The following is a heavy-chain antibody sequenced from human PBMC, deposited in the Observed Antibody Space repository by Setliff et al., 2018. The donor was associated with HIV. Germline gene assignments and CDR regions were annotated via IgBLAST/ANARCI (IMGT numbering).Heavy chain of an antibody. CDR2: IYYSGAT. Sequence: PSETLSLTCSVSGASINSGSYYWGWIRQPPGKGLEWIGSIYYSGATQYSPSLEGRVTMSVDTSKNQLSLKVNSVTAADTAVYYCARDMTYYYDTSGSFGWFDPWGQGTLVTVSS. CDR1: GASINSGSYY. V-gene: IGHV4-39*07. J-gene: IGHJ5*02. CDR3: ARDMTYYYDTSGSFGWFDP. D-gene: IGHD3-22*01.